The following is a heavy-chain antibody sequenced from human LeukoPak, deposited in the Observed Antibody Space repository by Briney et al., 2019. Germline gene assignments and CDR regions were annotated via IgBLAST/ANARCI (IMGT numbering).Heavy chain of an antibody. CDR1: GGSISSYY. J-gene: IGHJ5*02. Sequence: PSETLSLTCTVSGGSISSYYWSWIRQPPGKGLEWIGYTYYSGSTNYNPSLKSRVTISVDTSKNQFSLKLSSVTAADTAVYYCASRSMVRGVISGFDPWGQGTLVTVSS. CDR2: TYYSGST. V-gene: IGHV4-59*01. D-gene: IGHD3-10*01. CDR3: ASRSMVRGVISGFDP.